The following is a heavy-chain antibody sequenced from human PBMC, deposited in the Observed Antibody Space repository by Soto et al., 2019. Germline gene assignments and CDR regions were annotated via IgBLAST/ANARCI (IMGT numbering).Heavy chain of an antibody. CDR1: GFTYSSYG. Sequence: PGGSLGLSCAASGFTYSSYGMHWVRQAPGKGLEWVAVISYDGSNKYYADSVKGRFTISRDNSKNTLYVQMNSLRTEDTAVYYCAKDIGYSYGYSGYGMDVWGQGTTVTVSS. CDR2: ISYDGSNK. D-gene: IGHD5-18*01. V-gene: IGHV3-30*18. CDR3: AKDIGYSYGYSGYGMDV. J-gene: IGHJ6*02.